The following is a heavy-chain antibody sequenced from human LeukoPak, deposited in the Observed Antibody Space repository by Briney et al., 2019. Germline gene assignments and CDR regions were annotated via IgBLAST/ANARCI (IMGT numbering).Heavy chain of an antibody. V-gene: IGHV3-33*01. Sequence: GGSLRLSCAASGFTFSSYGMHWVRQALGKGLEWVAVIWYDGSNKYYADSVKGRFTISRDNSKNTLYLQMNSLRAEDTAVYYCARDLPYSSSWNFDYWGQGTLVTVSS. J-gene: IGHJ4*02. D-gene: IGHD6-13*01. CDR3: ARDLPYSSSWNFDY. CDR2: IWYDGSNK. CDR1: GFTFSSYG.